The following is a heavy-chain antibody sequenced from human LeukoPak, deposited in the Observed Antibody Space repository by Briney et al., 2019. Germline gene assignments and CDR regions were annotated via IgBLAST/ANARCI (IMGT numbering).Heavy chain of an antibody. D-gene: IGHD2-2*01. J-gene: IGHJ5*02. Sequence: ASVKVSCKASGYTFTSYGISRVRQAPGQGLEWMGWISAYNGNTNYAQKLQGRVTMTTDTSTSTAYMELRSLRSDDTAVYYCARVAGGYCSSTSCYGGWFDPWGQGTLVTVSS. CDR3: ARVAGGYCSSTSCYGGWFDP. CDR2: ISAYNGNT. V-gene: IGHV1-18*01. CDR1: GYTFTSYG.